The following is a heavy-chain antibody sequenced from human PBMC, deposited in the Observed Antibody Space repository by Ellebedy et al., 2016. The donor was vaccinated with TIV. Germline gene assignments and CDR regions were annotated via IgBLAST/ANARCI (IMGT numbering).Heavy chain of an antibody. J-gene: IGHJ4*02. Sequence: MPSETLSPTCTVSGGSVSSSSYYWSWIRQPPGKGLEWIGYIYYSGSTNYNPSLKSRVTISVDTSKNQFSLKLNSVTAADTAMYYCARDLGSSRPSWGQGTLVTVSS. V-gene: IGHV4-61*01. CDR2: IYYSGST. CDR3: ARDLGSSRPS. D-gene: IGHD6-13*01. CDR1: GGSVSSSSYY.